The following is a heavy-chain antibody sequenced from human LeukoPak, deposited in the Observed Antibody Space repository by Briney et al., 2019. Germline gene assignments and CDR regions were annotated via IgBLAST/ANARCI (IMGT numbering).Heavy chain of an antibody. J-gene: IGHJ4*02. CDR3: ARLLCSGGSCYRP. Sequence: ASVKVSCKASGYTFTSYYMHWVRQAPGQGLEWMGIINPSGGSTSYAQKFQGRVTMTRDMSTSTVYMELSSLRSEDTAVYYCARLLCSGGSCYRPWGQGTLVTVSS. CDR1: GYTFTSYY. CDR2: INPSGGST. D-gene: IGHD2-15*01. V-gene: IGHV1-46*01.